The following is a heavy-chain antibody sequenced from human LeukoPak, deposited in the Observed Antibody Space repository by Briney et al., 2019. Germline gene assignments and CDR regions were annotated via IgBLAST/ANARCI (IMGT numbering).Heavy chain of an antibody. CDR3: ARQIRDDSSGYAEDY. CDR1: GYSFTSYW. CDR2: IYPGDSDT. D-gene: IGHD3-22*01. V-gene: IGHV5-51*01. Sequence: GESLKISCKGSGYSFTSYWIGWVRQMPGKGLEWMGIIYPGDSDTRYSPSFQGQVTISADKSISTAYLQWSSLKASDTAMYCCARQIRDDSSGYAEDYWGQGTLVTVSS. J-gene: IGHJ4*02.